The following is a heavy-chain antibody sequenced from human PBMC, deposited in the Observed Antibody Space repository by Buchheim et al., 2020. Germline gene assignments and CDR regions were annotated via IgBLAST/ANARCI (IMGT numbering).Heavy chain of an antibody. CDR3: ARLEVVLRLRGWFDP. Sequence: QLQLQESGPGLVKPSETLSLTCTVSGGSISSSSYYWGWIRQPPGKGLEWIGSIYYSGSTYYNPSLKSRVTISVDTSKNQFSLKLGSVTAADTAVYYCARLEVVLRLRGWFDPWGQGTL. D-gene: IGHD3-3*01. J-gene: IGHJ5*02. CDR1: GGSISSSSYY. CDR2: IYYSGST. V-gene: IGHV4-39*01.